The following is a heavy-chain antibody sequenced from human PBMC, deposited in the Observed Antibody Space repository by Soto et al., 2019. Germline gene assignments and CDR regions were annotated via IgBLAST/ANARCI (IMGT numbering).Heavy chain of an antibody. CDR1: GGSISSGGYY. J-gene: IGHJ3*02. Sequence: QVQLQESGPGLVKPSQTLSLTCTVSGGSISSGGYYWSWIRQHPGKGLEWIGYIYYSGSTYYNPSLKSRVTISVNTSKNPFSLKLSSVTAADTAVYYCARFIVVVVGGPSGAFDIWGQGTMVTVSS. CDR3: ARFIVVVVGGPSGAFDI. CDR2: IYYSGST. V-gene: IGHV4-31*03. D-gene: IGHD2-15*01.